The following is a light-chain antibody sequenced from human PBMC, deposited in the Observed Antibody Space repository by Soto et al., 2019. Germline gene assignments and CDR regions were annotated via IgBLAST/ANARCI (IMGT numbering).Light chain of an antibody. Sequence: QSVLTQPPSVSGAPGQRVTISCTGSSSNIGAGYDVHWYQQLPGTAPKLLIYGNSNRPSGVPDRFSGSKSGPSASLAITGLQAEDEADYSCQSYDSSLSGARVFGTGTKLTVL. CDR2: GNS. J-gene: IGLJ1*01. CDR1: SSNIGAGYD. CDR3: QSYDSSLSGARV. V-gene: IGLV1-40*01.